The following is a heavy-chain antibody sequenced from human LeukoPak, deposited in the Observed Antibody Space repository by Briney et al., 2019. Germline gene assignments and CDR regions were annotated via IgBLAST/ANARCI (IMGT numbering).Heavy chain of an antibody. Sequence: KTSETLSLTCAVYGGSLSGYYWSWIRQPPGKGLEWIGEINHSGSTNYNPSLKSRVTISVDTSKNQFSLKLSSVTAADTAVYYCARVKPHSSSWYWYRPNWFDPWGQGTLVTVSS. CDR3: ARVKPHSSSWYWYRPNWFDP. J-gene: IGHJ5*02. D-gene: IGHD6-13*01. CDR2: INHSGST. CDR1: GGSLSGYY. V-gene: IGHV4-34*01.